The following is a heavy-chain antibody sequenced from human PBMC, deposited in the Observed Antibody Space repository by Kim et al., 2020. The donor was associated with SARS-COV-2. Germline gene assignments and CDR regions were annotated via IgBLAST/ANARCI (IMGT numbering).Heavy chain of an antibody. V-gene: IGHV3-21*01. D-gene: IGHD6-19*01. J-gene: IGHJ2*01. Sequence: LSLTCAASGFTFSSYSMNWVRQAPGKGLEWVSSISSSSSYIYYADSVKGRFTISRDNAKNSLYLQMNSLRAEDTAVYYCARREVVSLYSSGWYSYFDLWGRGTLVTVSS. CDR2: ISSSSSYI. CDR3: ARREVVSLYSSGWYSYFDL. CDR1: GFTFSSYS.